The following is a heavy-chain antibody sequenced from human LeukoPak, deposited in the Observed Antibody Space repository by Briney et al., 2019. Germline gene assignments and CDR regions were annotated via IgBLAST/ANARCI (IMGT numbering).Heavy chain of an antibody. CDR2: VHLSGAS. D-gene: IGHD1-26*01. V-gene: IGHV4-4*02. CDR3: ARESGAFSPFGF. J-gene: IGHJ1*01. Sequence: PSGTLSLTCAVSGGSILSTNWWSWVRPPPGRGLEGIGEVHLSGASNYNPSLKSRVNMSIDKSRNQLSLELTSVTAADTAMYYCARESGAFSPFGFWGQGTLVTVSS. CDR1: GGSILSTNW.